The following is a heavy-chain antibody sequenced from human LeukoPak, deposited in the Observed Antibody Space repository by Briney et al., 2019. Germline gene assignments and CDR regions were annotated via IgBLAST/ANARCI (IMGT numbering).Heavy chain of an antibody. V-gene: IGHV3-20*04. CDR2: INWNGGST. CDR1: GFTCYDYG. Sequence: GGSLRLSCAGSGFTCYDYGRSWVRQAPGKGLEWVSGINWNGGSTGYADSGKGRFTISRDNAKNSLDLQMNSLRAEDTALYYCARDSSSWYVSEHWGQGTLVTVSS. D-gene: IGHD6-13*01. CDR3: ARDSSSWYVSEH. J-gene: IGHJ1*01.